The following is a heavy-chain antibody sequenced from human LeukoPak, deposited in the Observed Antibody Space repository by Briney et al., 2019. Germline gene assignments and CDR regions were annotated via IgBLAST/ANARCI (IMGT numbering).Heavy chain of an antibody. J-gene: IGHJ5*02. CDR1: GGSMSDSIT. CDR2: IHDDGRT. Sequence: SETLSLTCSVSGGSMSDSITWGWVRQPPGKGLEWLANIHDDGRTAPNPSLRSRLTISQDRSKNQFSLKVSSVTAADTAFYYCAKVLTAAGLDLWGQGILVTVST. V-gene: IGHV4/OR15-8*01. D-gene: IGHD6-25*01. CDR3: AKVLTAAGLDL.